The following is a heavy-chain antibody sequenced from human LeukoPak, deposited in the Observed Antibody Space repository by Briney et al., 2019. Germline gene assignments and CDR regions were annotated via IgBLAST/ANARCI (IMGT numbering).Heavy chain of an antibody. CDR2: LSGGSDHI. Sequence: PGGSLRLSCAASGFTFSSYNMYWVRQAPGQGLEWVSSLSGGSDHIYYADPVKGRFTISRDNAKNSLYLQMNSLRAEDTALYYCAKASGSGYGKDYFDYWGQGTLVTVSS. D-gene: IGHD1-26*01. CDR3: AKASGSGYGKDYFDY. J-gene: IGHJ4*02. CDR1: GFTFSSYN. V-gene: IGHV3-21*04.